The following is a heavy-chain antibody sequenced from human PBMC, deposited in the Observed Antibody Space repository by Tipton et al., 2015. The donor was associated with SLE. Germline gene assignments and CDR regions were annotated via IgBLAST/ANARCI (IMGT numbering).Heavy chain of an antibody. J-gene: IGHJ4*02. Sequence: LRLSCAVHGGSFSGYYWSWIRQPPGKGLEWIGEINHSGSTNYNPSLKSRVTISVDTSKNQFSLKLSSLTAADTAVYYCARRDRYYDFWSIPGYFDYWGQGTLVTVSS. V-gene: IGHV4-34*01. CDR2: INHSGST. D-gene: IGHD3-3*01. CDR1: GGSFSGYY. CDR3: ARRDRYYDFWSIPGYFDY.